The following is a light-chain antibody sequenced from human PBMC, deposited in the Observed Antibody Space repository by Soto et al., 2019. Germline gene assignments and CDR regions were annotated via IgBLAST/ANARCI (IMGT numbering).Light chain of an antibody. CDR2: DAS. Sequence: DIQMTQSPSTLSASVGDRVTITCRASQSISSWLAWYQQKPGKAPKLLIYDASSLESGVPSRFSGSGSGAEVTLTISSLQPDDFANYYCQQYNSYWTFGQGTKVEIK. CDR1: QSISSW. CDR3: QQYNSYWT. V-gene: IGKV1-5*01. J-gene: IGKJ1*01.